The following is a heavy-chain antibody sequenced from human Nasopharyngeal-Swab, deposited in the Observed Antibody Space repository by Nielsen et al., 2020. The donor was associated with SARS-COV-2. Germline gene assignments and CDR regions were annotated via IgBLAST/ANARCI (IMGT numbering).Heavy chain of an antibody. V-gene: IGHV3-53*04. Sequence: WIRQPPGKGLEWVSIVYSGGRTSYADSVNGRFSVSRHNSENTVYLQMNSLRTDDTALYYCATFPPSYCGGPTHYCDYWGQGTQGTVSS. CDR2: VYSGGRT. D-gene: IGHD2-21*01. J-gene: IGHJ4*02. CDR3: ATFPPSYCGGPTHYCDY.